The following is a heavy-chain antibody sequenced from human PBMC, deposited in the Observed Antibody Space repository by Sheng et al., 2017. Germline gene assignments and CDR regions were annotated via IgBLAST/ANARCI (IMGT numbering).Heavy chain of an antibody. Sequence: QVQLVQSGAEVKKPGSSVKVSCKASGGTFSSYAISWVRQAPGQGLEWMGGIIPILGIANYAQKFQGRVTITADKSTSTAYMELSSLRSEDTAVYYCARWGGRDGYKYWYFDLWGRGTLVTVSS. V-gene: IGHV1-69*04. D-gene: IGHD5-12*01. CDR1: GGTFSSYA. J-gene: IGHJ2*01. CDR2: IIPILGIA. CDR3: ARWGGRDGYKYWYFDL.